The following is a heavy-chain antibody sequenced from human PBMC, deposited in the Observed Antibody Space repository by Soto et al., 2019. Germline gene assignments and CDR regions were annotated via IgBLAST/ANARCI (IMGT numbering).Heavy chain of an antibody. J-gene: IGHJ4*02. V-gene: IGHV3-30*18. CDR1: GFTISSYG. CDR2: ISYDGSKK. D-gene: IGHD2-21*01. Sequence: QVQLVESGGGVVQPGRSLRLSCAASGFTISSYGMHWVRQAPGKGLEWVAVISYDGSKKYYADSVKGRFTISRDNSKSTLYLQMNSLRAEDTAVYYCAKDDGVVVNSYPFDYWGQGTLVAVSS. CDR3: AKDDGVVVNSYPFDY.